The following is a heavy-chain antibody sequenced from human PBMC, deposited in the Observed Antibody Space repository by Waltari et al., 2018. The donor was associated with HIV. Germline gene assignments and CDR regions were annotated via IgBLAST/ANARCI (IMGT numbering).Heavy chain of an antibody. CDR2: INPNSGGT. V-gene: IGHV1-2*02. J-gene: IGHJ5*02. CDR1: GFTFTVYY. D-gene: IGHD1-26*01. CDR3: ARAAAGGNWFDP. Sequence: QVQLVQSGAAVKKPGASVKVSCQAPGFTFTVYYMPWVRQAPGQGLEWMGWINPNSGGTNYAQKFQGRVTMTRDTSISTAYMELSRLRSDDTAVYYCARAAAGGNWFDPWGQGTLVTVSS.